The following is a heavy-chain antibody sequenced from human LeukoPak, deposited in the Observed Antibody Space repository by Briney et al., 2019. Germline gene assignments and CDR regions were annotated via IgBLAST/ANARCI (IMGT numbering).Heavy chain of an antibody. D-gene: IGHD2-2*01. J-gene: IGHJ4*02. Sequence: GGSLRLPCAASGFTFSSYAMSWVRQAPGKGLEWVSAISGSGGSTYYADSVKGRFTISRDNSKNTLYLQMNSLRAEDTAVYYCAKARGGIVVVPAAYCFGYWGQGTLVTVSS. CDR3: AKARGGIVVVPAAYCFGY. CDR2: ISGSGGST. CDR1: GFTFSSYA. V-gene: IGHV3-23*01.